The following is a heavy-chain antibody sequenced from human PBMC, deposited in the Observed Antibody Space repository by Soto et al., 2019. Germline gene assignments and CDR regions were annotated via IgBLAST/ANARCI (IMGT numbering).Heavy chain of an antibody. J-gene: IGHJ4*02. V-gene: IGHV3-30*04. Sequence: QVQLVESGGRVVQPGTTLRLSCAASGFTFSSHAMHWARQAPGKGLEWVAVISYDGSSKNHADSVKGRFTISRDNSMNTLYLHIDSLRPEDTAVYDCVGAVGVRSFGNWGQGTLVTVSS. CDR3: VGAVGVRSFGN. CDR2: ISYDGSSK. CDR1: GFTFSSHA. D-gene: IGHD3-22*01.